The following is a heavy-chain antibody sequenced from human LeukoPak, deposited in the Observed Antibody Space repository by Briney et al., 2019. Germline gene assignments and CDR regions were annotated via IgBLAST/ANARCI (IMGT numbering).Heavy chain of an antibody. V-gene: IGHV3-7*03. Sequence: GGSLRLSCAASGFTFSSYWMSWVRQAPGKGLEWVANIKEDGSEKYYVDSVKGRFTISRDNAKNSLYLQMNSLRAEDTAEYYCGRRTQDGYNSPIDYWGQGTLVTVSS. J-gene: IGHJ4*02. D-gene: IGHD5-24*01. CDR3: GRRTQDGYNSPIDY. CDR2: IKEDGSEK. CDR1: GFTFSSYW.